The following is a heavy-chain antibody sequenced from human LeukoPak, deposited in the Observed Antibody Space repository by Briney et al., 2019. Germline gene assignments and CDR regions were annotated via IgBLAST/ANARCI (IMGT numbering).Heavy chain of an antibody. Sequence: SETLSLTCTVSGGAITDYYWGWIRQPPGKGLEWIGYDYYSGSSNYNPSLKSRVTISVDTSKNQFSLKMSSVTAADTAVYYCARHEDYDFWSGYPILDAFDIWGQGTMVTVSS. V-gene: IGHV4-59*01. CDR1: GGAITDYY. CDR3: ARHEDYDFWSGYPILDAFDI. D-gene: IGHD3-3*01. J-gene: IGHJ3*02. CDR2: DYYSGSS.